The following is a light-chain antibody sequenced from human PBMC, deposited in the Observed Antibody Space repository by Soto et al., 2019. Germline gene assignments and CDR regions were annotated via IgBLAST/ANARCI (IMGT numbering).Light chain of an antibody. V-gene: IGKV1-39*01. CDR1: QTINIF. J-gene: IGKJ5*01. CDR2: AAS. Sequence: DIRMTQSPSSLSASVGDRVTITCRASQTINIFLKWYQQKPGKAPMLLIYAASNLQSGVPSRFSGSGSGTDFTLTIHSLQPEDFATYYCQQSYSTPITSGQGTRLEIK. CDR3: QQSYSTPIT.